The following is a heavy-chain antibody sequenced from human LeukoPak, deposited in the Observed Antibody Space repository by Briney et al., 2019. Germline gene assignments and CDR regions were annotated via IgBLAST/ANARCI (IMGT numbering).Heavy chain of an antibody. CDR2: IGGGGEST. D-gene: IGHD6-13*01. CDR1: GFTISSYA. Sequence: PGGSLRLSCAASGFTISSYAMSWVRQAPGKGLEWVSTIGGGGESTNYADSVKSRFTVSRDNSKNTVYLEMNRLGVDDTAVYYCAKGLSCSTWAVFDYWGQGALVTVSS. J-gene: IGHJ4*02. CDR3: AKGLSCSTWAVFDY. V-gene: IGHV3-23*01.